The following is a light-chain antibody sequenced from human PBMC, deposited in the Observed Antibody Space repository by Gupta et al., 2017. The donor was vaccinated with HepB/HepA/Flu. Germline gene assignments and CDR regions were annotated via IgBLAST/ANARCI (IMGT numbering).Light chain of an antibody. CDR3: QQYGSSPGT. CDR2: GAS. J-gene: IGKJ1*01. CDR1: QSIASSY. Sequence: ELVLTQSPATLSLSPGEGATLSCKASQSIASSYLAWYRQKPGQAPTLLIYGASRRATGIPDRCSGSGAGTDFTLSINRLEPEDFAVYYCQQYGSSPGTFGQGTKVEIE. V-gene: IGKV3-20*01.